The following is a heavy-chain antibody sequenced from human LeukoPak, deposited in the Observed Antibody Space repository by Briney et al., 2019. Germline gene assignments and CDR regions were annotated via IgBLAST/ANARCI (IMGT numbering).Heavy chain of an antibody. J-gene: IGHJ3*02. Sequence: GGSLRLSCAASGFTFSTYSMNWVRQAPGKGLEWVSYISGSSGIIHYVDSVKGRFTISRDNAKNSLYLQMNSLRAEDTAVYYCARDPSTRGDAFDIWGQGTMVTVSS. CDR3: ARDPSTRGDAFDI. CDR1: GFTFSTYS. V-gene: IGHV3-48*01. CDR2: ISGSSGII.